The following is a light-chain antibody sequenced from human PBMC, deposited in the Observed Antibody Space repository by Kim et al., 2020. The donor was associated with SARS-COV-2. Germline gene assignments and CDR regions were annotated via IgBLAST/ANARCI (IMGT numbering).Light chain of an antibody. CDR1: SLRSYY. CDR3: NSRDSSGNHVV. CDR2: GKN. V-gene: IGLV3-19*01. J-gene: IGLJ2*01. Sequence: ALGQTVRITCQGDSLRSYYASWYQQKPGQAPVLVIYGKNNRPSGIPDRFSGSSSGNTASLTITGAQAEDEADYYCNSRDSSGNHVVFGGGTQLTV.